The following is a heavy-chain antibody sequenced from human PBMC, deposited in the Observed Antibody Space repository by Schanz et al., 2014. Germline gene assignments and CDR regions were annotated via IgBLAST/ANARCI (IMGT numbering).Heavy chain of an antibody. J-gene: IGHJ4*01. V-gene: IGHV3-21*04. CDR3: AREQIMAAAGLVDY. CDR1: GFTFSSYS. Sequence: EVQLVESGGGLVKPGGSLRLSCAASGFTFSSYSMNWVRQAPGKGLEWVSSISSSGSYIHYADSVKGRFTISRDNSKNTQYLQMNSLRAEDTAVYYCAREQIMAAAGLVDYWGHGTLVTVSS. D-gene: IGHD6-13*01. CDR2: ISSSGSYI.